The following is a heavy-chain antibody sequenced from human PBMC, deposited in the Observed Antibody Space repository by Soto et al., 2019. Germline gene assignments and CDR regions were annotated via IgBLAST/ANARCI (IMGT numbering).Heavy chain of an antibody. J-gene: IGHJ1*01. CDR1: GFTFSSYV. CDR3: AREDEGSGYAGTFHH. CDR2: TSNDGNK. Sequence: QVLLVESGGDVVQPGRSLRLSCAASGFTFSSYVFHWVRQAPGKGLEWVALTSNDGNKHYADSVKDRFTVSRDDSQKELGLEMNGLRTADTALYSCAREDEGSGYAGTFHHWGQGTLVTVSP. D-gene: IGHD3-22*01. V-gene: IGHV3-30-3*01.